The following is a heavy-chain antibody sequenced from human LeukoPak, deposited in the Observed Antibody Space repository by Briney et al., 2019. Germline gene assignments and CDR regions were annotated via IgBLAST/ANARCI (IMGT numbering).Heavy chain of an antibody. CDR1: GFTFSSYA. Sequence: GGSLRLSCAASGFTFSSYAMHWVRQAPGKGLEWVAVISYDRSNKYYADSVKGRFTISRDNSKNTLYLQMNSLRAEDTAVYYCARGAAGVLGYCSSTSCYNWFDPWGQGTLVTVSS. V-gene: IGHV3-30-3*01. D-gene: IGHD2-2*01. CDR2: ISYDRSNK. J-gene: IGHJ5*02. CDR3: ARGAAGVLGYCSSTSCYNWFDP.